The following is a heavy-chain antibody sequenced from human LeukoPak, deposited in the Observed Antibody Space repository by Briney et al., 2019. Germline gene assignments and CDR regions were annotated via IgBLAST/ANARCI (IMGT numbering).Heavy chain of an antibody. J-gene: IGHJ4*02. CDR3: ASRLLTIGADDY. V-gene: IGHV1-46*01. D-gene: IGHD1-26*01. CDR1: GYTFTSYY. Sequence: ASVKVSCKASGYTFTSYYMHWVRQAPGQGLEWMGIINPSGGSTSYAQKFQGRVAMTRDTSTSTVYMELSSLRSEDTAVYYCASRLLTIGADDYWGQGTLVTVSS. CDR2: INPSGGST.